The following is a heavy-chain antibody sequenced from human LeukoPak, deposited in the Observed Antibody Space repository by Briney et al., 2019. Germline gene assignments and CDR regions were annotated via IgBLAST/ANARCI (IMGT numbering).Heavy chain of an antibody. CDR2: ISSSSSYI. CDR1: GFTLSSYS. CDR3: ARGEWSSSPFDY. V-gene: IGHV3-21*01. J-gene: IGHJ4*02. Sequence: PGGSLRLSCAASGFTLSSYSMNWVRQAPGKGLEWVSFISSSSSYIYYADSLKGRFTISRDNAKNSLYLQMNSLRAKDTAVYYCARGEWSSSPFDYWGQGTLVTVSS. D-gene: IGHD6-6*01.